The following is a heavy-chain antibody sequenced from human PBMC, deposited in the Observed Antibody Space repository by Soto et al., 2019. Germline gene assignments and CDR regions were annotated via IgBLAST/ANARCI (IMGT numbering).Heavy chain of an antibody. D-gene: IGHD3-16*01. CDR3: ARDTRLTVNPANVPYGIDV. V-gene: IGHV3-9*01. CDR2: ISWNSGSI. CDR1: GFTFDDYA. Sequence: SLSPSCASSGFTFDDYAMHWVRQAPGKGLGWVSGISWNSGSIGYEDSVKGRFTISRDKAKKSLYLQMNSLRAEDTAVYYCARDTRLTVNPANVPYGIDVWGQGTTVTVSS. J-gene: IGHJ6*02.